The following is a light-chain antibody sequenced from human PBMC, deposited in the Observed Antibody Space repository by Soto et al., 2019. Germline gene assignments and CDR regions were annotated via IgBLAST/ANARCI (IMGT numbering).Light chain of an antibody. V-gene: IGKV3-20*01. CDR1: QSVSSSY. J-gene: IGKJ1*01. CDR2: AAS. CDR3: QQYGSSPRT. Sequence: EIVLTQSPGTLSLSPGERATLSCRASQSVSSSYLAWYQQRVGQAPRLLIYAASSRATGIPDRFSGSGSGTDFTLTISRLEPEDFAVYYCQQYGSSPRTFGQGTKVEIK.